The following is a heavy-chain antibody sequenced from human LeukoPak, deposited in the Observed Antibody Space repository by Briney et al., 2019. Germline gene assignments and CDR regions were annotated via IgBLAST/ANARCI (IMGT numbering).Heavy chain of an antibody. CDR3: ASTTYYYDTSGYTGNAFDI. CDR2: INHSGST. V-gene: IGHV4-34*01. D-gene: IGHD3-22*01. J-gene: IGHJ3*02. Sequence: SETLSLTCAVYGASFRGYYWTWIRQPPGKGLEWIGEINHSGSTNCNPSLRSRVTISVDTSKNQFSLKLSSVTAADTAVYYCASTTYYYDTSGYTGNAFDIWGQGTMVTVSS. CDR1: GASFRGYY.